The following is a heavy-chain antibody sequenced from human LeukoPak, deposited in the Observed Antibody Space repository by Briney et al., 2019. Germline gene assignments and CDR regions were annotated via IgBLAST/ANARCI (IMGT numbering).Heavy chain of an antibody. CDR2: IKPDGSQK. Sequence: PGGSLRLSCAASGLTFSMYWMSWVRQAPGKGLEWVANIKPDGSQKYYVDSVKGRFTISRDNAKNSLYLQMNSLRAEDTAVYYCANGRITMVRGVSDAFDIWGQGTMVTVSS. J-gene: IGHJ3*02. CDR1: GLTFSMYW. V-gene: IGHV3-7*01. D-gene: IGHD3-10*01. CDR3: ANGRITMVRGVSDAFDI.